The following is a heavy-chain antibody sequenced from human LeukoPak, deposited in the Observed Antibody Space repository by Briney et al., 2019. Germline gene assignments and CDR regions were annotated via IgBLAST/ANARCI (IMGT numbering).Heavy chain of an antibody. V-gene: IGHV3-74*01. CDR3: ARDRITMVRGVID. J-gene: IGHJ4*02. D-gene: IGHD3-10*01. Sequence: GGSLRLSCAASGFTFSSYWMHWVRQAPGKGLVWVSRINSDGSTTSYVDSVKGRFTISRDNAKNTLYLQMNSLGAEDTAVYYCARDRITMVRGVIDWGQGTLVTVSS. CDR2: INSDGSTT. CDR1: GFTFSSYW.